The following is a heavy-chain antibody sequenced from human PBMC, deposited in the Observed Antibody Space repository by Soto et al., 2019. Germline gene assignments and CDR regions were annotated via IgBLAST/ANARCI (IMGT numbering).Heavy chain of an antibody. D-gene: IGHD3-22*01. CDR1: GYTFTSYY. V-gene: IGHV1-46*03. CDR3: ARDTHYYDSSGFEVDY. Sequence: ASVKVSCKASGYTFTSYYMHWVRQAPGQGLEWMGIINPSGGSTSYAQKFQGRVTMTRDTSTSTVYMELSSLRSEDTAVYYCARDTHYYDSSGFEVDYWGQGTLVTVSS. CDR2: INPSGGST. J-gene: IGHJ4*02.